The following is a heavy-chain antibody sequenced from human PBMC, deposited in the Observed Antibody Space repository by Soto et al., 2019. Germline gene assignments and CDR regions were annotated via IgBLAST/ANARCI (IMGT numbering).Heavy chain of an antibody. Sequence: GGSLRLSCAASGFTFSSYAMHWVRQAPGKGLEWVAVKSYDGNNKYYADSVKGRFTISRDNSKNTLYLQMNSLRAEDTAVYYCVRNLEQQLPKNYYYYGMDVWGQGTTVTVSS. CDR2: KSYDGNNK. V-gene: IGHV3-30-3*01. CDR1: GFTFSSYA. D-gene: IGHD6-13*01. J-gene: IGHJ6*02. CDR3: VRNLEQQLPKNYYYYGMDV.